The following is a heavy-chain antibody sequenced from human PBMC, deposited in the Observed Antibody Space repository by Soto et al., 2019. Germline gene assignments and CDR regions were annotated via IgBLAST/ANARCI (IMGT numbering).Heavy chain of an antibody. V-gene: IGHV1-69*13. D-gene: IGHD3-3*01. CDR2: IIPIFGTA. CDR3: ARGRTKSYDFWSGYFEPDYYYGMDV. J-gene: IGHJ6*02. CDR1: GGTFSSYA. Sequence: ASVKVSCKASGGTFSSYAISWVRQAPGQGLEWMGGIIPIFGTANYAQKFQGRVTITADESTSTAYMELSSLRSEDTAVYYCARGRTKSYDFWSGYFEPDYYYGMDVWGQGTTVTVSS.